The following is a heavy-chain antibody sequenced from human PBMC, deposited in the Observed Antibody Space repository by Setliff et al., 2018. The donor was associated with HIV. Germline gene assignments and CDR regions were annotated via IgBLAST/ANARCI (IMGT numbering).Heavy chain of an antibody. Sequence: PGGSLRLSCAISGFNVSANYLSWVRQAPGKGLEWVALISFEGRTYYADSVAGRSIISRDNSKNTFFLQVNKLRGDDTAVYYCARGRVSKQLPPLDAWGQGTLVTVS. D-gene: IGHD6-19*01. CDR3: ARGRVSKQLPPLDA. J-gene: IGHJ5*02. V-gene: IGHV3-66*02. CDR2: ISFEGRT. CDR1: GFNVSANY.